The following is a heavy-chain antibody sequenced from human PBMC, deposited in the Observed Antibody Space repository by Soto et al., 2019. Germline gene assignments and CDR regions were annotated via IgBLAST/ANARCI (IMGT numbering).Heavy chain of an antibody. CDR2: ISYDGSNK. CDR1: GFTFSSYG. J-gene: IGHJ4*02. V-gene: IGHV3-30*03. Sequence: GGSLRLSCAASGFTFSSYGMHWVRQAPGKGLEWVAVISYDGSNKYYADSVKGRFTISRDNSKNTLYLQVNSLRAEDTAVYYCARVPNCDSSSCYSYFDLWGQGALVTVSS. CDR3: ARVPNCDSSSCYSYFDL. D-gene: IGHD2-2*01.